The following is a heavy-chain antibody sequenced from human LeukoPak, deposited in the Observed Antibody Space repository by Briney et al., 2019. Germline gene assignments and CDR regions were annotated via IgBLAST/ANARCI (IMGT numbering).Heavy chain of an antibody. J-gene: IGHJ4*02. CDR3: AKVPSGGPFDY. CDR2: ISAYNGNT. D-gene: IGHD2-15*01. V-gene: IGHV1-18*01. Sequence: ASVKVSCKASGYSFTSYGISWVRQAPGQGLEWMGWISAYNGNTNYAQRLQGRVTMTTDTSTSTAYMELRSLTSDDTAVYYCAKVPSGGPFDYWGQGTLVTVSS. CDR1: GYSFTSYG.